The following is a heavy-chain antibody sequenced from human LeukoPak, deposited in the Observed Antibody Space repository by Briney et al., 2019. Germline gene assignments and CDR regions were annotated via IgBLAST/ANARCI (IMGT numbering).Heavy chain of an antibody. CDR3: ARDLAGMDV. D-gene: IGHD3-16*01. V-gene: IGHV3-21*01. J-gene: IGHJ6*02. Sequence: PGGSLRLSCAASGFTFSSYSMNWVRQAPGKWLEWVSSISSSSSYIYYAHSVKGRFTISRDNAKTSLYLQMNSLRAEDTAVYYCARDLAGMDVWGQGTTVTVSS. CDR2: ISSSSSYI. CDR1: GFTFSSYS.